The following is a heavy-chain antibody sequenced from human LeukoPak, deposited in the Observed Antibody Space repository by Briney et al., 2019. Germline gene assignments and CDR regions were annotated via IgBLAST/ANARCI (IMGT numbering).Heavy chain of an antibody. CDR2: ISAYNGNT. CDR3: ARVVVRGVIIQLGLQDFDY. CDR1: GYTFTSYG. V-gene: IGHV1-18*01. J-gene: IGHJ4*02. Sequence: GASVKVSXKASGYTFTSYGISWMRQAPGQGLEWIGWISAYNGNTNYAQKLQGRVTMTTYTSTSTAYMELRSLRSDDTAVYYCARVVVRGVIIQLGLQDFDYWGQGTLVTVSS. D-gene: IGHD3-10*01.